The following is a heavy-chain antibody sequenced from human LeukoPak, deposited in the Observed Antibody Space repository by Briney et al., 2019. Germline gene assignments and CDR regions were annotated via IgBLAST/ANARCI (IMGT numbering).Heavy chain of an antibody. D-gene: IGHD5-12*01. Sequence: GGSLRLSCAASGFTFDDYGMSWVRQAPGKGLEWVSGISDSGTSTYYADSVKGRFTVSRDSSKNTLYLQMNNLSAEDTALYYCAKDRSGYDYYGQYYFDYWGQGTPVTVSS. CDR2: ISDSGTST. CDR1: GFTFDDYG. V-gene: IGHV3-23*01. CDR3: AKDRSGYDYYGQYYFDY. J-gene: IGHJ4*02.